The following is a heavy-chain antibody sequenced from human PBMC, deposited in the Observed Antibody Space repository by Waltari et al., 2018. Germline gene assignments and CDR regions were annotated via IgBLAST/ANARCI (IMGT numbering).Heavy chain of an antibody. Sequence: EVQLVESGGGLIQPGGSLRLSCAASGFTVSSNYMRWGRQAPGKGLEWVSVIYSGGSTYYADSVKGRFTISRDNSKNTLYLQMNSLRAEDTAVYYCARQGEPSSFDYWGQGTLVTVSS. D-gene: IGHD6-13*01. V-gene: IGHV3-53*01. J-gene: IGHJ4*02. CDR3: ARQGEPSSFDY. CDR2: IYSGGST. CDR1: GFTVSSNY.